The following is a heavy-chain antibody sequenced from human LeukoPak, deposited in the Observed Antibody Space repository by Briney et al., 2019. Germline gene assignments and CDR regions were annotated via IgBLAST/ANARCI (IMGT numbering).Heavy chain of an antibody. CDR2: IYHSGST. J-gene: IGHJ4*02. V-gene: IGHV4-38-2*01. CDR3: ARHMTPSYFDY. D-gene: IGHD2-21*01. CDR1: GYSINSGYY. Sequence: SETLSLTCAVSGYSINSGYYWGWIRQSPGKGLEWVGSIYHSGSTHYNPSLKSRVTISVDTSKNQFSLKLSSVTAADTAVYYCARHMTPSYFDYWGQGTLVTVSS.